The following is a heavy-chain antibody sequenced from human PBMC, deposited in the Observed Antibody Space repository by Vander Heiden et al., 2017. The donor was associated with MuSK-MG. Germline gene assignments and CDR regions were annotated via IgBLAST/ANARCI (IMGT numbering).Heavy chain of an antibody. Sequence: HLQLQESGPGLVKPSETLSLTCTVSVVSISSSSYYWGWIRPPPGKGLEWIGGLYYSRSTYYNPSLKSRVTITVDTSKNQFSLKLSSVTAADTAVYYCARDEWYSGSYGAAWDYWGQGTLVTVSS. D-gene: IGHD1-26*01. CDR2: LYYSRST. CDR3: ARDEWYSGSYGAAWDY. J-gene: IGHJ4*02. CDR1: VVSISSSSYY. V-gene: IGHV4-39*07.